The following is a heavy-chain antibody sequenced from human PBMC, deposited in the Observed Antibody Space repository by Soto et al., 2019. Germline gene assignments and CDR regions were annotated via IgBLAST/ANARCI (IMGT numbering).Heavy chain of an antibody. Sequence: GGSLRLSCVGSEFTFSNYEMNWVRQTPGKGLEWVSYISYTGSTIYYADSVRGRFTISRDNSKNSLYLQMNSLRAEDTAVYYCARGLRNYYDRSGLHYWGQGTLVTVSS. V-gene: IGHV3-48*03. CDR2: ISYTGSTI. D-gene: IGHD3-22*01. J-gene: IGHJ4*02. CDR3: ARGLRNYYDRSGLHY. CDR1: EFTFSNYE.